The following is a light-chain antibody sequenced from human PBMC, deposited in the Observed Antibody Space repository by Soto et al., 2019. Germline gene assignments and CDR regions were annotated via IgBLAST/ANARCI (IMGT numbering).Light chain of an antibody. V-gene: IGKV3-20*01. CDR1: QSVANSY. J-gene: IGKJ5*01. Sequence: EIVLTQSPGTQSLSPGERATLSCRASQSVANSYLAWNQQKPGQAPRLLIYGASSRATGIPDRFSGSGSGTDFTLTISRLESEDFAVYYCQQYGTLITFGQGTRLEIK. CDR2: GAS. CDR3: QQYGTLIT.